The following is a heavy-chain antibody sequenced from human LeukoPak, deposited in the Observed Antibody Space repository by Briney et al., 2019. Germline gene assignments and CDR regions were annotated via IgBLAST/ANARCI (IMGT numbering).Heavy chain of an antibody. CDR2: IYYSGIT. J-gene: IGHJ6*03. V-gene: IGHV4-59*12. Sequence: SETLSLTCIVSGGSISSYYWSWIRQAPGKPLEWIGYIYYSGITNSNPSLKSRVTVSVDKSNNQFSLKLTSVTAADTSVYYCSRGHSKQFLCYYMDVWGKGTTVIVSS. CDR3: SRGHSKQFLCYYMDV. CDR1: GGSISSYY. D-gene: IGHD3-3*01.